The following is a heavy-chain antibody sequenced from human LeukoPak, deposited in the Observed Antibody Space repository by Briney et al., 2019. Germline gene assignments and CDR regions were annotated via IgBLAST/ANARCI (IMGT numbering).Heavy chain of an antibody. Sequence: SETLSLTCAVYGGSFSGYYWSWIRQPPRKGREWIGEINQSGSTNYNPSLKSRVTISVDTSKNQFSLKVSSATAADTAVYYCARERRRYYGSGSYPDWGQGTLVTVSS. V-gene: IGHV4-34*01. CDR1: GGSFSGYY. J-gene: IGHJ4*02. D-gene: IGHD3-10*01. CDR3: ARERRRYYGSGSYPD. CDR2: INQSGST.